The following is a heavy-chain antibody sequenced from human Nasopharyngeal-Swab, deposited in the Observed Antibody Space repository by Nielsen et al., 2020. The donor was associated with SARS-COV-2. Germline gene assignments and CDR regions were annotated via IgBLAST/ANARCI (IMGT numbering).Heavy chain of an antibody. V-gene: IGHV4-39*01. J-gene: IGHJ4*02. D-gene: IGHD3-22*01. CDR3: ARPGYDSSGYTSYFDY. CDR2: INYSGST. Sequence: WIRQPPGKGLEWIGSINYSGSTNYNPSHKSRVTITADTSKNQFSLKLSSVTAADTAVYYCARPGYDSSGYTSYFDYWGQGTLVTVSS.